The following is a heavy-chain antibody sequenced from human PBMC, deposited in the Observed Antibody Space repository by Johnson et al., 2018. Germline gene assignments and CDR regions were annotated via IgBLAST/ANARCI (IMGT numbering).Heavy chain of an antibody. CDR1: GFTFSSYA. D-gene: IGHD3/OR15-3a*01. CDR2: ISGSGGSK. CDR3: AKERADLDV. Sequence: VQLVESGGGLVQPGGSLRLSCAASGFTFSSYAMRWVRQAPGKGLEWVPAISGSGGSKYYADSGKGPFTIARDKSKNTRYLQMNSRRAEDTAVYDCAKERADLDVCGKGTTVTVSS. V-gene: IGHV3-23*04. J-gene: IGHJ6*04.